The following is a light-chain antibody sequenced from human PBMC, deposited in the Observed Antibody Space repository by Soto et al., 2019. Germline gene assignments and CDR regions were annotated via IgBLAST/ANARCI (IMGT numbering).Light chain of an antibody. CDR2: DVT. CDR3: SSHTSSRSLV. CDR1: SSDIGAYNF. Sequence: QSALTQPASVSGSPGQSITISCTGTSSDIGAYNFVSWYQHHPGEVPKLLIYDVTNRPSGVSNRFSASKSGNTASLIISGLQAEDEAAYYCSSHTSSRSLVFGTATKLTVL. V-gene: IGLV2-14*03. J-gene: IGLJ1*01.